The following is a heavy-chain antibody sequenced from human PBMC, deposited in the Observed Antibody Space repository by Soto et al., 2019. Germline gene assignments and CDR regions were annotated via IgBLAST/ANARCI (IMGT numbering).Heavy chain of an antibody. CDR2: IYYSGRA. CDR1: GGSISSSTYY. D-gene: IGHD6-19*01. J-gene: IGHJ3*02. V-gene: IGHV4-39*01. CDR3: ARHYRSDWYWKEGLDI. Sequence: QLQLQESGPGLVKPSETLSLTCTVSGGSISSSTYYWGWIRQPPGKGLEWIGSIYYSGRAYYNPSLESRVTISVDTSNNQFSLRLFSVTAADTAFYHCARHYRSDWYWKEGLDIWGQGTMVTVSS.